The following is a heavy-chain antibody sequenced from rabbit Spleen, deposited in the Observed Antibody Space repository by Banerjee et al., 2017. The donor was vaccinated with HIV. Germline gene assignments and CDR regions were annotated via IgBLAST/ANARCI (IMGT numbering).Heavy chain of an antibody. CDR2: IDTGSSGFT. CDR3: ARDTSSSFSSYGMDL. V-gene: IGHV1S45*01. CDR1: GVSFSSSSY. D-gene: IGHD1-1*01. Sequence: QEQLVESGGGLVKPEGSLTLTCKASGVSFSSSSYMCWVRQAPGKGLEWIACIDTGSSGFTYFATWAKGRFTCSKTSSTTVTLQMTRLTAADTATYFCARDTSSSFSSYGMDLWGPGTLVTVS. J-gene: IGHJ6*01.